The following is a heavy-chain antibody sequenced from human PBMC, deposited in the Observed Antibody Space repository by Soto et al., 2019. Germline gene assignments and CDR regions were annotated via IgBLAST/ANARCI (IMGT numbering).Heavy chain of an antibody. J-gene: IGHJ4*02. V-gene: IGHV2-5*02. Sequence: SGPTLVNPTQTLTLTCTFSGFSLSTSGVGVGWIRQPPGKALEWLALIHWDDDKRYSPSLKSRLTITKGTSKNQVVLTMTNMDPVDTATYYCAHTRLRTGYGSGWYSTYPYYFDYWGQGTLVTVSS. CDR2: IHWDDDK. CDR3: AHTRLRTGYGSGWYSTYPYYFDY. D-gene: IGHD6-19*01. CDR1: GFSLSTSGVG.